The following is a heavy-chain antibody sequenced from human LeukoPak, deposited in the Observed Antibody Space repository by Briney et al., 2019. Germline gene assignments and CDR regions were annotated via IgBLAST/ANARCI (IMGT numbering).Heavy chain of an antibody. CDR2: IYYSGAT. Sequence: SETLSLTCTVSGGSISSSNYYWGWIRQPPGKGLEWIGSIYYSGATYYNPSLTGRVIISLDTSKNRFSLNVMFVTVADTALYFCAREEKGWNYWGQGALVTVSS. D-gene: IGHD2-15*01. V-gene: IGHV4-39*07. CDR1: GGSISSSNYY. CDR3: AREEKGWNY. J-gene: IGHJ4*02.